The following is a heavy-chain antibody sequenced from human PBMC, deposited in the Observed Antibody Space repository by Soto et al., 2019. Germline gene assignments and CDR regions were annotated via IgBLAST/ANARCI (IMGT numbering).Heavy chain of an antibody. V-gene: IGHV4-34*01. CDR3: ARSRYYDSSGYRALDAFDI. Sequence: SETLSLTCAVFGGSFSGYYWNWIRQPPGKGLEWIGEINHSGSTNYHWSLKSRVTISVDTSRNQFSLKLNSVTAADTAVYYCARSRYYDSSGYRALDAFDIWGQGTLVTVSS. D-gene: IGHD3-22*01. J-gene: IGHJ4*02. CDR1: GGSFSGYY. CDR2: INHSGST.